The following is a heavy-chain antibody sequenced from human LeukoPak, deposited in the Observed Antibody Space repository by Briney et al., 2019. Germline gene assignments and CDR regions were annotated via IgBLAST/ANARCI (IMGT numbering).Heavy chain of an antibody. CDR2: IIPILSIT. Sequence: SVKVSCKASGGTFSSYAINWVRQAPGQGLEWMGRIIPILSITDYAQKFQGRVTITADKSTSTAYMDLSSLTSDDTAMYYCARGSSSSPDSGFTWFDTWGQGTLVIVSA. V-gene: IGHV1-69*04. D-gene: IGHD6-6*01. CDR1: GGTFSSYA. J-gene: IGHJ5*02. CDR3: ARGSSSSPDSGFTWFDT.